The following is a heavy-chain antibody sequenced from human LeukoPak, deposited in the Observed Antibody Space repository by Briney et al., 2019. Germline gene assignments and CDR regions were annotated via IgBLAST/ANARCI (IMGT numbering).Heavy chain of an antibody. CDR1: GGSISSYY. J-gene: IGHJ3*02. Sequence: PSETLSLTCTVSGGSISSYYWSWIRQPPGKGLEWIGYVYYTGSKNYNPSLKSRVTISGDTSKNQFSLKLSSVTAADTAVYYCAILGYCSSTSCYGAAFDXXXQXTXXXVSS. CDR3: AILGYCSSTSCYGAAFDX. V-gene: IGHV4-59*12. D-gene: IGHD2-2*01. CDR2: VYYTGSK.